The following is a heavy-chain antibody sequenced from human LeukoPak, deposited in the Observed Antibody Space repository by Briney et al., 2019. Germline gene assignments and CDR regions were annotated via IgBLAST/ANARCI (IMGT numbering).Heavy chain of an antibody. CDR3: ARKDYGSGSYYTVLDC. V-gene: IGHV3-7*01. J-gene: IGHJ4*02. Sequence: PGGSLRLSCAASGFTFSSYWMSWVRQAPGKGLEWVANIKQDGSEKYYVDSVKGRFTISGDNAKNSLYLQMNSLRAEDTAVYYCARKDYGSGSYYTVLDCWGQGTLVTVSS. D-gene: IGHD3-10*01. CDR2: IKQDGSEK. CDR1: GFTFSSYW.